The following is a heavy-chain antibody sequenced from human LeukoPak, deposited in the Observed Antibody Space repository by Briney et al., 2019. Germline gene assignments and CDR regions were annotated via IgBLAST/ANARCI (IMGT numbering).Heavy chain of an antibody. V-gene: IGHV3-23*01. J-gene: IGHJ3*01. CDR3: AKPREQQLLRIAFDV. CDR1: GFTFSNYA. D-gene: IGHD5/OR15-5a*01. CDR2: MSGSGGTT. Sequence: GGSLRLSCAASGFTFSNYAMNWVRQTPGKGLEWVSVMSGSGGTTYYADSVKGRFTISRDNSKNTLYLQLNNLRAEDTAVYYCAKPREQQLLRIAFDVWGQGTMVTVSS.